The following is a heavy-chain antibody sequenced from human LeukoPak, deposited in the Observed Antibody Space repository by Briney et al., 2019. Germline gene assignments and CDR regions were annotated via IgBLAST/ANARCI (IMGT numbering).Heavy chain of an antibody. CDR2: ISWNSGSI. V-gene: IGHV3-9*01. Sequence: GRSLRLSCAASGFTFDDYAMHWVRQAPGKGLEWFSGISWNSGSIGYADSVKGRFTISRDNAKNSLYLQMNSLRAEDTALYYCAKELRYFDWLSPFDYWGQGTLVTVSS. D-gene: IGHD3-9*01. J-gene: IGHJ4*02. CDR3: AKELRYFDWLSPFDY. CDR1: GFTFDDYA.